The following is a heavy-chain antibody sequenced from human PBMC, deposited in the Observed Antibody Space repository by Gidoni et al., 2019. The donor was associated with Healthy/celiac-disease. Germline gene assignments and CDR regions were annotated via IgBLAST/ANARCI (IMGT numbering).Heavy chain of an antibody. J-gene: IGHJ1*01. CDR1: GFPFSSYS. CDR3: ARGFFEH. D-gene: IGHD3-10*01. V-gene: IGHV3-21*01. CDR2: ISSSSSYI. Sequence: EVQLVDSGGGLVKPGGSLRLSCAASGFPFSSYSMNWVRQAPGKGLEWVSSISSSSSYISYADSVKGRFTISRDNAKNSLYLQMNSLRAEDTAVYYCARGFFEHWGQCTLVTVSS.